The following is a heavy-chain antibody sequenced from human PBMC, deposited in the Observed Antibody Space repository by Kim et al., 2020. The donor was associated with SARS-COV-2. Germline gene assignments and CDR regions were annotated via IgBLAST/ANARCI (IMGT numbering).Heavy chain of an antibody. V-gene: IGHV4-4*02. D-gene: IGHD3-10*01. CDR2: IYHSGST. CDR3: ASQLGRALRDYSGSRSFPASYGVDV. Sequence: SETLSLTCAVSGGSISSSNWWSWVRQPPGKGLEWIGEIYHSGSTNYNPSLKSRVTISVDKSKNQFSLKLTSVTAADTAVYYCASQLGRALRDYSGSRSFPASYGVDVWGQGTTVTVSS. CDR1: GGSISSSNW. J-gene: IGHJ6*02.